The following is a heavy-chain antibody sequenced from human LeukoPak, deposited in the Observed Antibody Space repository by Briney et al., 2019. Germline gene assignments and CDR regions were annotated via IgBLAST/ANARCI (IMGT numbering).Heavy chain of an antibody. Sequence: GGSLRLSCAASGFTFSDYYMSWIRQAPGKGLEWVSYISSSGSTIYYADYVKGRFTISRDNAKNSLYLQMNSLRAEDTAVYYCARDLRFSYGDLPYFDYWGQGTLVTVSS. CDR2: ISSSGSTI. V-gene: IGHV3-11*01. D-gene: IGHD4-17*01. CDR1: GFTFSDYY. J-gene: IGHJ4*02. CDR3: ARDLRFSYGDLPYFDY.